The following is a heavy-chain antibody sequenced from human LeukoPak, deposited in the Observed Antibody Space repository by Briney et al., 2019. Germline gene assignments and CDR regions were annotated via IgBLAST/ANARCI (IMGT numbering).Heavy chain of an antibody. J-gene: IGHJ3*01. V-gene: IGHV3-33*01. CDR3: ARTPLALDGIDL. Sequence: PGGSLRLSCTAPGFTFSDYGMHWVRQAPGKGLEWVAVIWYDGSNRYYADSVKGRFTISRDNSKNTLYLQMNSLRAEDTAVYYCARTPLALDGIDLWGQGTKVTVSS. CDR1: GFTFSDYG. CDR2: IWYDGSNR.